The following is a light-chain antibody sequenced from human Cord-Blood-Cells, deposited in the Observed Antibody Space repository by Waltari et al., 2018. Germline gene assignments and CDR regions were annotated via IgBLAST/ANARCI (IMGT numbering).Light chain of an antibody. CDR3: QQYNSYSYT. CDR1: QSISSW. CDR2: DAS. V-gene: IGKV1-5*01. J-gene: IGKJ2*01. Sequence: DLQMTQSPSTLYASVGDRVTITCRASQSISSWLAWYQQKPGKAPKLLIYDASSLESGVPSRFSGSGSGTEFTLTISSLQPDDFATYYCQQYNSYSYTFGQGTKLEIK.